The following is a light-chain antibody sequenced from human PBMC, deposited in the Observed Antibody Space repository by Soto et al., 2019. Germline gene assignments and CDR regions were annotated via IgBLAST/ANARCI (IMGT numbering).Light chain of an antibody. CDR3: SAYATGSTLPWV. CDR1: SSDVGDNY. J-gene: IGLJ1*01. Sequence: QSVLTQPPSASGSPGQSVTISCTGTSSDVGDNYVSWYQQHLGKAPKLIIYEVSQRPSGVPDRFSGSKSGNTASLTVSGLQTEDEADYYCSAYATGSTLPWVFGTGTKVTVL. CDR2: EVS. V-gene: IGLV2-8*01.